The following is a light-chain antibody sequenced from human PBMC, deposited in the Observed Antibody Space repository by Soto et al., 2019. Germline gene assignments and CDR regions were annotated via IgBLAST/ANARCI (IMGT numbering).Light chain of an antibody. CDR3: QQYDKYWT. CDR2: KAS. J-gene: IGKJ1*01. V-gene: IGKV1-5*03. Sequence: DIQITQSPSTLSASVGDSVTLPCRASQLISSYLAWYQQKPGKAPKLLIYKASRLQRGVPSRLSGSDSGTEFTLTITSLQADDFATYYCQQYDKYWTFGQGTKVDIK. CDR1: QLISSY.